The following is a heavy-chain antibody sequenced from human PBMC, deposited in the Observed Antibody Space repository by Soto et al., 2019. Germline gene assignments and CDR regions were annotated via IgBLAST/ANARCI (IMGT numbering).Heavy chain of an antibody. J-gene: IGHJ4*02. CDR2: ISYDGSNK. D-gene: IGHD3-22*01. Sequence: QVQLVESGGGVVQPGRSLRLSCAASGFTFSSYGMHWVRQAPGKGLGWVAVISYDGSNKYYADSVKGRFTISRDNSKNTLYLQMNSLRAEDTAVYYCAKDAEDSSGSLFDYWGQGTLVTVSS. V-gene: IGHV3-30*18. CDR1: GFTFSSYG. CDR3: AKDAEDSSGSLFDY.